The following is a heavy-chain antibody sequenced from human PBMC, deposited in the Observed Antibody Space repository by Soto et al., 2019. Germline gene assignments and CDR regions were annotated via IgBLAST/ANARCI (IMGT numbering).Heavy chain of an antibody. CDR1: GFTFSTYA. V-gene: IGHV3-23*01. Sequence: PGGSLRLSCAASGFTFSTYAMSWVRQAPGKGLEWVSAISGSAGSDDSTYYADSVKGRFTISRDNSRNTLYLQMNSLRADDTAVYYCAKYKGVVVSLGFDYWGQGSLVTVSS. CDR3: AKYKGVVVSLGFDY. J-gene: IGHJ4*02. CDR2: ISGSAGSDDST. D-gene: IGHD2-15*01.